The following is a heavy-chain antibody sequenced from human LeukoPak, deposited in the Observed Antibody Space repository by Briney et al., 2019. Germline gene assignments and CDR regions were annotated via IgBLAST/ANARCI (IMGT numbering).Heavy chain of an antibody. CDR2: IIPIFGTA. J-gene: IGHJ4*02. D-gene: IGHD3-10*01. Sequence: SVKVSCRASGGTFSSYAISWVRQAPGQGLEWMGGIIPIFGTANYAQKFQGRVTITADESTSTAYMELSSLRSEDTAVYYCASQTEKAHGSGSWGCVYWGQGTLVTVSS. CDR3: ASQTEKAHGSGSWGCVY. V-gene: IGHV1-69*13. CDR1: GGTFSSYA.